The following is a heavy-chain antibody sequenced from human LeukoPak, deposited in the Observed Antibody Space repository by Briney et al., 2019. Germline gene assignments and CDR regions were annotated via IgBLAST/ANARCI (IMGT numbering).Heavy chain of an antibody. Sequence: SETLSLTCTVSGGSISSYYWSWIRQPAGKGLEWIGRIYTSGSTNYNPSLKSRVTMSVDTSKNQFSLKLSSVTAADTAVYYCARAMDSTSFSVYYYYYGMDVWGQGTTVTVSS. J-gene: IGHJ6*02. V-gene: IGHV4-4*07. D-gene: IGHD2-2*01. CDR1: GGSISSYY. CDR3: ARAMDSTSFSVYYYYYGMDV. CDR2: IYTSGST.